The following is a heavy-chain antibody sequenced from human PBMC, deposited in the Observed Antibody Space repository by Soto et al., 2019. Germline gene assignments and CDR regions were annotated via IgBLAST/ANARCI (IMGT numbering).Heavy chain of an antibody. J-gene: IGHJ5*02. CDR2: IIPMFDTT. Sequence: QVQLVQSGAEVRKPGSSVKVSCKASGGTFSSYAINWVRQAPGQGLVWMGGIIPMFDTTKYAQRFQGRLTVSADESTSTSYMELSSLRSEHTAVYYCAIGVVVVAASQLGWFDPWGQGTLVTVSS. V-gene: IGHV1-69*01. CDR1: GGTFSSYA. D-gene: IGHD2-15*01. CDR3: AIGVVVVAASQLGWFDP.